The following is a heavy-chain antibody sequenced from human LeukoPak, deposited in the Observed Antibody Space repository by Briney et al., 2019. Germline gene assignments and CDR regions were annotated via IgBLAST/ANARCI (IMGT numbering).Heavy chain of an antibody. V-gene: IGHV4-4*07. J-gene: IGHJ3*02. CDR1: GGSISSYY. D-gene: IGHD3-9*01. CDR3: ARDRQVLTSYYCSDI. Sequence: SETLSLTCTVSGGSISSYYWSWIRQPAGKGLEWIGRIYTSGSTNYNPSLKSRVTMSVDTSKNQFSLKLSSVTAADTAVYYCARDRQVLTSYYCSDIWGQGTMVTFSS. CDR2: IYTSGST.